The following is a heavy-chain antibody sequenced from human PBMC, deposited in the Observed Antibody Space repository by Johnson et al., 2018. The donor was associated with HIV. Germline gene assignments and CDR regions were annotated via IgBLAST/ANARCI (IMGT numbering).Heavy chain of an antibody. J-gene: IGHJ3*02. D-gene: IGHD2-21*01. CDR3: ARARTVVIARPDAFDI. CDR1: GFTFSSYA. V-gene: IGHV3-30*04. CDR2: ISYDGSNK. Sequence: QVQLVESGGGLVQPGRSLRLSCAASGFTFSSYAMHWVRQAPGKGLEWVAVISYDGSNKYYADSVKGRFTISRDNSKNTLYLQMNSLRAEDTAVYYCARARTVVIARPDAFDIWGQGTMVTVSS.